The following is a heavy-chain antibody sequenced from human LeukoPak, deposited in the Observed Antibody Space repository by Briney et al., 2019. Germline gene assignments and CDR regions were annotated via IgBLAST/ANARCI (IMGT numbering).Heavy chain of an antibody. V-gene: IGHV1-2*02. CDR3: ARDVGAAAGNAFDI. CDR1: GYTFTGYY. CDR2: ISPNSGGT. J-gene: IGHJ3*02. D-gene: IGHD6-13*01. Sequence: ASVKVSCKASGYTFTGYYMHWVRQAPGQGLEWMGWISPNSGGTNYAQKFQGRVTMTRDTSISTAYMELSRLRSDDTAVYYCARDVGAAAGNAFDIWGQGTMVTVSS.